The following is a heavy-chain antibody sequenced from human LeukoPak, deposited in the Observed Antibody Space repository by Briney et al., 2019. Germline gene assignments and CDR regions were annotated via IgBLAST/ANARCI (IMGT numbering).Heavy chain of an antibody. D-gene: IGHD3-16*01. V-gene: IGHV3-30*02. CDR1: GFTFTSYV. CDR3: AKDKLWGEDYFDY. Sequence: PGGSLRLSCAASGFTFTSYVITWVRQAPGKGLKWVAFIRYDAITQYYSDSVKGRFTISRDNSKNTLYLQMNSLRAEDTAIYYCAKDKLWGEDYFDYWGQGTLVTVSS. CDR2: IRYDAITQ. J-gene: IGHJ4*02.